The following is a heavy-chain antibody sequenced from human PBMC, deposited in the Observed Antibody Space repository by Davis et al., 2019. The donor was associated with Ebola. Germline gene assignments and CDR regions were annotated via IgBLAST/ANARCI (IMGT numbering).Heavy chain of an antibody. CDR1: GYTFTSYD. V-gene: IGHV1-8*01. Sequence: AASVKVSCKASGYTFTSYDINWVRQATGQGLEWVGWMNPNSVNTGYAQKFQGRVTMTRNNPISTAYMELSSLRSEDTAVYYCARGHCSGGNCYSAYYYGMDVWGQGTTVTVSS. J-gene: IGHJ6*02. CDR3: ARGHCSGGNCYSAYYYGMDV. D-gene: IGHD2-15*01. CDR2: MNPNSVNT.